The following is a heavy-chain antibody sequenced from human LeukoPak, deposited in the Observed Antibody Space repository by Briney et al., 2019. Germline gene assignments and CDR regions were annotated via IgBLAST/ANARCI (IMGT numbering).Heavy chain of an antibody. CDR1: GFTFTSSA. D-gene: IGHD3-22*01. J-gene: IGHJ5*02. V-gene: IGHV1-58*02. CDR3: AARYYYDSSHNP. Sequence: GASVKVSCKASGFTFTSSAMQWVRQARGQRLEWIGWIVVGSGNTNYAQKFQERVTITRDMSTSTAYMELSSLRSEDTAVYYCAARYYYDSSHNPWGQGTLVTVSS. CDR2: IVVGSGNT.